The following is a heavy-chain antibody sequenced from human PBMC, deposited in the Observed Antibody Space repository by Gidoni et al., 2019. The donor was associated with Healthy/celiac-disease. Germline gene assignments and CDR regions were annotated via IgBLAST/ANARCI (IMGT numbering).Heavy chain of an antibody. CDR3: TTFRKTYYDFWSGYQYYFDY. CDR1: AFTFSNAW. V-gene: IGHV3-15*01. Sequence: EVQLVESGGGLVKPGGSLRLSCAASAFTFSNAWMTWVRQAPGKGLEWVGRIKSKTDGGTTDYAAPVKGRFTISRDDSKNTLYLQMNSLKTEDTAVYYCTTFRKTYYDFWSGYQYYFDYWGQGTLVTVSS. D-gene: IGHD3-3*01. CDR2: IKSKTDGGTT. J-gene: IGHJ4*02.